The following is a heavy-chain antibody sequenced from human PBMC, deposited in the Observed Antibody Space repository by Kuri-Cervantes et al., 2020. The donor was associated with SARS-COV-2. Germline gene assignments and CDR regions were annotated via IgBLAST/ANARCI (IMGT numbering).Heavy chain of an antibody. V-gene: IGHV3-30-3*01. D-gene: IGHD2-2*01. CDR3: AKDFWDIVVVPAPSFDY. Sequence: GESLKISCAASGFTFSSYAMHWVRQAPGKGLGWVAVISYDGSNKYYADSVKGRFTISRDNSKNTLYLQMNSLRAEDTAVYYCAKDFWDIVVVPAPSFDYWGQGTLVTVSS. CDR2: ISYDGSNK. J-gene: IGHJ4*02. CDR1: GFTFSSYA.